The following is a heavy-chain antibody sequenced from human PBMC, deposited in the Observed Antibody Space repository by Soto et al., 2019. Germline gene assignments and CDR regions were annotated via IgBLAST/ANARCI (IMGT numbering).Heavy chain of an antibody. CDR1: GFTFRSYA. J-gene: IGHJ3*02. V-gene: IGHV3-64D*06. D-gene: IGHD5-18*01. CDR3: VKQDGYSYAFDI. Sequence: EVQLVESGGGLVQPGGSLRLSCSASGFTFRSYAMHWVRQAPGKGLEYVSAISSNGGSTYYADSVKGRFTISRDNSKNTLYLQMSSLRAEDTAVYYCVKQDGYSYAFDIWGQGTMVTVSS. CDR2: ISSNGGST.